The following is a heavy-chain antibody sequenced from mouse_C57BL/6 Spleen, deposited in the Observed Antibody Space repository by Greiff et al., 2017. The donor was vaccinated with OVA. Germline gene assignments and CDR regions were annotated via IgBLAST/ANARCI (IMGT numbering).Heavy chain of an antibody. CDR3: AIYDYDAGYAMDY. Sequence: QVQLQQSGAELVKPGASVTMSCKASGYTFTTYPIEWMKQNHGKSLEWIGNFHPYNDDTKYNDKFKGKATLTVEKSSSTVYLELSRLTSDDSAVYYCAIYDYDAGYAMDYWGQGTSVTVSS. D-gene: IGHD2-4*01. CDR1: GYTFTTYP. J-gene: IGHJ4*01. V-gene: IGHV1-47*01. CDR2: FHPYNDDT.